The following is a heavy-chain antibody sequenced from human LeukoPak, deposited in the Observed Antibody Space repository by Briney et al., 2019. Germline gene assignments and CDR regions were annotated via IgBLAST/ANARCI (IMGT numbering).Heavy chain of an antibody. CDR1: GGSFSGYY. CDR2: INHSGST. J-gene: IGHJ6*03. CDR3: ARVPSQLVRGFYYYYYMDA. D-gene: IGHD6-13*01. Sequence: PSETLSLTCAVYGGSFSGYYWSWLRQPPGKGLEWIGEINHSGSTNYNPSLKSRVTISVDTSKNQFSLKLSSVTVADTAVYYCARVPSQLVRGFYYYYYMDAWGKGTTVTVSS. V-gene: IGHV4-34*01.